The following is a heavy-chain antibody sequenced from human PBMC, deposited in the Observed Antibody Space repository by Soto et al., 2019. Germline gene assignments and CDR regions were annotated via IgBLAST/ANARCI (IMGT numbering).Heavy chain of an antibody. Sequence: SETLSLTCAVSGYSISSGYYWGWIRQPPGKGLEWIGSIYHSGSTYYNPSLKSRVTISVDTSKNQFSLKLSSVTAADTAVYYCARDRDFWSGLYGMDVWGQGTKVTVSS. D-gene: IGHD3-3*01. J-gene: IGHJ6*02. CDR1: GYSISSGYY. CDR2: IYHSGST. CDR3: ARDRDFWSGLYGMDV. V-gene: IGHV4-38-2*02.